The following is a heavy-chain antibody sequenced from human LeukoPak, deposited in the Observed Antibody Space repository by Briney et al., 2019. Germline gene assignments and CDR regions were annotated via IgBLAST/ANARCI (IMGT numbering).Heavy chain of an antibody. CDR1: GVTVSSNY. CDR2: IYSGGST. J-gene: IGHJ4*02. Sequence: GGSLRLSCAASGVTVSSNYMSWVRQAPGKGLEWVSVIYSGGSTYYADSVKGRFTISRDNSKNTLYLQMNSLRAEDTAVYYCARDMGGYSYGFGLFDYWGQGTLVTVSS. D-gene: IGHD5-18*01. CDR3: ARDMGGYSYGFGLFDY. V-gene: IGHV3-66*01.